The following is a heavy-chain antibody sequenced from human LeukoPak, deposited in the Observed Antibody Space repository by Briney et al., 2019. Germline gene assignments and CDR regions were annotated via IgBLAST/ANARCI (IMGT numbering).Heavy chain of an antibody. D-gene: IGHD6-6*01. J-gene: IGHJ5*02. V-gene: IGHV3-74*01. CDR2: SNSDGSST. Sequence: PGGSLRLSCAASGFTFSSYWMHWVRQAPGKGLVWVSRSNSDGSSTNYADSVKGRFTISRDNAKNTLYLQMNSLRAEDTAVCYCAKTLVASPGNTGGPWGQGTLVTVSS. CDR3: AKTLVASPGNTGGP. CDR1: GFTFSSYW.